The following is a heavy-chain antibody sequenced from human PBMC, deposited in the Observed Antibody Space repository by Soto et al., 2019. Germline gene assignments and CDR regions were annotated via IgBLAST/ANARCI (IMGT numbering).Heavy chain of an antibody. Sequence: SETLSLTCTVSGGSISSSSYYWGCIRQPPGKGLEWIGSIYYSGSTYYNPSLKSRVTISVDTSKNQFSLKLSSVTAADTAVYYCARHEGYYYGSGSPNYGMDVWGQGTTVTVSS. D-gene: IGHD3-10*01. CDR1: GGSISSSSYY. V-gene: IGHV4-39*01. CDR2: IYYSGST. CDR3: ARHEGYYYGSGSPNYGMDV. J-gene: IGHJ6*02.